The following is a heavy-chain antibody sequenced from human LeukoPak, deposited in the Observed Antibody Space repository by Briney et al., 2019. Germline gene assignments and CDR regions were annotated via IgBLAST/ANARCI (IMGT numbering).Heavy chain of an antibody. D-gene: IGHD3-22*01. V-gene: IGHV4-34*01. CDR2: IYYSGST. CDR3: ARLGYYYDSSGKS. CDR1: GGSFSGYY. J-gene: IGHJ4*02. Sequence: SETLSLTCAVYGGSFSGYYWSWIRQPPGKGLEWIGSIYYSGSTYYNPSLKSRVTISVDTSKNQFSLKLSSVTAADTAMYYCARLGYYYDSSGKSWGQGTLVTVSS.